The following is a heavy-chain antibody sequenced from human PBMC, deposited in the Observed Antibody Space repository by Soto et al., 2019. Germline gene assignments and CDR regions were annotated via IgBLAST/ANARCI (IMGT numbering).Heavy chain of an antibody. D-gene: IGHD1-26*01. CDR1: GGSIRSYY. CDR3: ARLPYCIVATYDY. CDR2: IYYSGST. J-gene: IGHJ4*02. V-gene: IGHV4-59*01. Sequence: PLEIRSLAYTVSGGSIRSYYWSWIRQPPGKGVEWIGYIYYSGSTNYNPSLKSRVTISGDTSKNQFSPKLSSVTAADPAVYYCARLPYCIVATYDYWGQGTLVTVSS.